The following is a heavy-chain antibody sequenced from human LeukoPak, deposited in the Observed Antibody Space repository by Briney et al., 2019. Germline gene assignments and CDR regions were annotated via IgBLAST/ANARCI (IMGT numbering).Heavy chain of an antibody. CDR1: GASITSCY. V-gene: IGHV4-4*07. CDR2: LYTTGTT. CDR3: ARGKKIVWRFDP. Sequence: PSETLSLTCAVSGASITSCYWSWVRQSAGKGLEWIGRLYTTGTTNYNPSLKSRVTMSGDSSKNQLSLTLTSVTTADTAVYYCARGKKIVWRFDPWGQGILVTVSS. J-gene: IGHJ5*02. D-gene: IGHD3-16*01.